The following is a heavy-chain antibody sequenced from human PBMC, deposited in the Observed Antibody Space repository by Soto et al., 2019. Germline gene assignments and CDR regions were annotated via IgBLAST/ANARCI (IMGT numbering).Heavy chain of an antibody. D-gene: IGHD3-3*01. CDR2: IIPIFGTA. Sequence: SVKVSCKASGGTFSSYAISWVRQAPGQGLEWMGGIIPIFGTANYAQKFQGRVTITRDTSASTAYMELSSLRSEDTAVYYCVGDDFWSGPLGFDPWGQGTLVTVSS. CDR1: GGTFSSYA. V-gene: IGHV1-69*05. CDR3: VGDDFWSGPLGFDP. J-gene: IGHJ5*02.